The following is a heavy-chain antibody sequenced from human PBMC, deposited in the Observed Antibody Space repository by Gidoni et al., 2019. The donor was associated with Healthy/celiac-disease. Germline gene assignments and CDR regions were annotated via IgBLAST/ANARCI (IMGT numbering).Heavy chain of an antibody. Sequence: QVQRVQSGAEVKKPGASVKVSGKASGYTFTSYYMHWVRQAPGQGLEWMGISNPSGGSTSYAQKFQGRVTMTRDTSTSTVYMELSSLRSEDTAVYYCASLSGSYGSDYWGQGTLVTVSS. CDR2: SNPSGGST. CDR3: ASLSGSYGSDY. D-gene: IGHD1-26*01. J-gene: IGHJ4*02. CDR1: GYTFTSYY. V-gene: IGHV1-46*01.